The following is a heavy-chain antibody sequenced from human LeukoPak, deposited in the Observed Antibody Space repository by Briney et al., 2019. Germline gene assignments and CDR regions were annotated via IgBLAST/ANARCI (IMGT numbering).Heavy chain of an antibody. CDR2: ISNSGGGT. CDR1: GFTFSSYA. V-gene: IGHV3-23*01. Sequence: GGSLRLSCAASGFTFSSYAMSWVRQAPGKGLQWVSSISNSGGGTFYADSVKGRFTISRDNSNNRLYLQMDSLRAEDTALYYCAPVRGTTGGGGQGTLVTVSS. D-gene: IGHD1-7*01. J-gene: IGHJ4*02. CDR3: APVRGTTGG.